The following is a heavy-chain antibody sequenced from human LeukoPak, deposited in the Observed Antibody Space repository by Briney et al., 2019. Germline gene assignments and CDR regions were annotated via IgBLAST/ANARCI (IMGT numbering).Heavy chain of an antibody. V-gene: IGHV3-30-3*01. CDR3: AREDIAAAGPLDY. CDR2: ISYDGSNK. J-gene: IGHJ4*02. CDR1: GFTFSSYA. D-gene: IGHD6-13*01. Sequence: RGSLRLSCAVSGFTFSSYAIHSVREAPGNQLGWVAVISYDGSNKYHADSVKGRFTISRDNSKNTLYLQMNSLRAEDTAVYYCAREDIAAAGPLDYWGQGTLVTVSS.